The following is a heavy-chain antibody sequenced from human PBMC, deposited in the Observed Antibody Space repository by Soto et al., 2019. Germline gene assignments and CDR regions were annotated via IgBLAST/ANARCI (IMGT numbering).Heavy chain of an antibody. CDR3: ARDRGLAAPNPIYYSYGMDV. D-gene: IGHD6-13*01. CDR1: GFTFSSYS. Sequence: GGSLRLSCAASGFTFSSYSMNWVRQAPGKGLEWVSYISSSSSTIYYADSVKGRFTISRDNAKNSLYLQMNSLRDEDTAVYYCARDRGLAAPNPIYYSYGMDVWGQGTTVTVSS. CDR2: ISSSSSTI. V-gene: IGHV3-48*02. J-gene: IGHJ6*02.